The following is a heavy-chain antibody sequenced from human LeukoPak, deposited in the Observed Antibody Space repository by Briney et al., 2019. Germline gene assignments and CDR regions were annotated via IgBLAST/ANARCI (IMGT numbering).Heavy chain of an antibody. CDR1: GGSISTYY. J-gene: IGHJ4*02. Sequence: SETLSLTCTVSGGSISTYYWSWIRQPPGKGLEWIGYIHYSGSTNYNPSLKSRVTISVDTSKNQLYLRLSSVTAADTAVYYCARDAGWNVDYWGQGTLVTVSS. D-gene: IGHD1-1*01. CDR3: ARDAGWNVDY. V-gene: IGHV4-59*12. CDR2: IHYSGST.